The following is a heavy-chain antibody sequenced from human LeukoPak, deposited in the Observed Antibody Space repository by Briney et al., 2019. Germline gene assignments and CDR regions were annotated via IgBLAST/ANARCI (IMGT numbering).Heavy chain of an antibody. J-gene: IGHJ4*02. CDR1: VYTFTGYY. D-gene: IGHD3-22*01. Sequence: ASVTVSCKASVYTFTGYYMHWVRQPPAQGLAWMGWINPNSGGTNYPQKFQGRVTMTRDTSISTAYMELSRLRSDDTAVYYCAREETYYDSSGYYYLDWGQGTLVTVSS. V-gene: IGHV1-2*02. CDR3: AREETYYDSSGYYYLD. CDR2: INPNSGGT.